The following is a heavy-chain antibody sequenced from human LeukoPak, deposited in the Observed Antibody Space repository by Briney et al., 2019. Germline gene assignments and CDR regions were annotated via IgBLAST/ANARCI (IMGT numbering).Heavy chain of an antibody. CDR2: IWYDGSNK. CDR3: ARGGYCSGGSCPATHYYYYYGMDV. CDR1: GFTFSSYG. V-gene: IGHV3-33*01. J-gene: IGHJ6*02. Sequence: GGSLRLSCAASGFTFSSYGMHWVRQAPGKGLEWVAVIWYDGSNKYYADSVKGRFTISRDNSKSTLYLQMNSLRAEDTAVYYCARGGYCSGGSCPATHYYYYYGMDVWGQGTTVTVSS. D-gene: IGHD2-15*01.